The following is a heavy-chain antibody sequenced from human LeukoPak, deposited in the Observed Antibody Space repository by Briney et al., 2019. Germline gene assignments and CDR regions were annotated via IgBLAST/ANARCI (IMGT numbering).Heavy chain of an antibody. CDR3: ARDIRAVGATLYFDY. D-gene: IGHD1-26*01. J-gene: IGHJ4*02. Sequence: GGSLRLSCATSGFTFSDYYMSWIRQAPGKGLEWLSYISGSGGDIHYADSVKGRFTISRDNAKNSLYLQMNSPRAEDTAMYYCARDIRAVGATLYFDYWGQGILVTVSS. V-gene: IGHV3-11*01. CDR2: ISGSGGDI. CDR1: GFTFSDYY.